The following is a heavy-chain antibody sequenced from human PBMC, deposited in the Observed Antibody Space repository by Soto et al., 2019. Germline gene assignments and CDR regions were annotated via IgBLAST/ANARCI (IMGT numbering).Heavy chain of an antibody. CDR3: ASGGMGSLYGMDV. V-gene: IGHV4-59*01. CDR1: VGSISSYY. Sequence: PSESLSIAGTVSVGSISSYYWSWMRQPPGKGLEWIVYIYYSGSTNYNPSLKSRVTISVDTSKNQFSLKLSSVTAADTAVYYCASGGMGSLYGMDVWGQGTTVTVSS. D-gene: IGHD3-16*01. J-gene: IGHJ6*02. CDR2: IYYSGST.